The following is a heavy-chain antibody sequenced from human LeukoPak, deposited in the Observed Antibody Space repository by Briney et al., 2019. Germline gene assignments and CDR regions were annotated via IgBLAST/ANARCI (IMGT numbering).Heavy chain of an antibody. V-gene: IGHV1-18*01. D-gene: IGHD6-13*01. J-gene: IGHJ5*02. Sequence: GASVKVSCKASGYTFTSHGISWVRQAPGQGLEWMGWISAYNGNTNYAQKFQGRVTITTDESTSTAYMELSSLRSEDRAVHYCARGVRGAKGSSWYGNWFDPWGQGTLVTVSS. CDR1: GYTFTSHG. CDR2: ISAYNGNT. CDR3: ARGVRGAKGSSWYGNWFDP.